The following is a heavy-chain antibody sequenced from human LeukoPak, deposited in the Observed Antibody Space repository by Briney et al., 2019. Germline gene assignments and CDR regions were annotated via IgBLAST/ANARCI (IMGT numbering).Heavy chain of an antibody. D-gene: IGHD3-10*01. CDR3: ARSMVRGLIISLFNWFDP. Sequence: SETLSLTCTVSGGSISSSSYYWGWIRQPPGKGLEWIGSIYYSGSTYYNPSLKSRVTLSVDTSKNQFSLKLSSATAADTAVYYCARSMVRGLIISLFNWFDPWGQGTLVTVSS. CDR2: IYYSGST. V-gene: IGHV4-39*01. J-gene: IGHJ5*02. CDR1: GGSISSSSYY.